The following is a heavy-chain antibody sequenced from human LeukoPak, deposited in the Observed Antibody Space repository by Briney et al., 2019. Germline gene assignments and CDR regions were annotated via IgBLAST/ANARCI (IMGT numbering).Heavy chain of an antibody. J-gene: IGHJ4*02. V-gene: IGHV1-69*04. Sequence: ASVKVSCKASGGTFSSYAISWVRQAPGQGLEWMGRIIPILGIANYAQKFQGRVTITADKSTSTAYMELSSLRSEDTAVYYCARVMTVSYFDYWGQGTLVTVSS. CDR1: GGTFSSYA. CDR3: ARVMTVSYFDY. D-gene: IGHD4-17*01. CDR2: IIPILGIA.